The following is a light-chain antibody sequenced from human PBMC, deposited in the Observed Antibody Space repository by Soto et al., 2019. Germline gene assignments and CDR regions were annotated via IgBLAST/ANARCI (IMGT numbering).Light chain of an antibody. V-gene: IGKV2-28*01. CDR3: MQALQTPRT. Sequence: VMTQSPLSLPVTPGEPASISCRSSQSLLHRNGYNYLEWYLQKPGQSPQLLIYLGSNRASGVPDRFSGSGSGTYFTLKISRVEAEDVGVYYCMQALQTPRTFGPGTKVDIK. CDR1: QSLLHRNGYNY. CDR2: LGS. J-gene: IGKJ3*01.